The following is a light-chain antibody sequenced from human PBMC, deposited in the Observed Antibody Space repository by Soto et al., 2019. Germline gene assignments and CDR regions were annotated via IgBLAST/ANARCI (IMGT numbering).Light chain of an antibody. J-gene: IGKJ1*01. V-gene: IGKV1-5*03. CDR1: QSISSW. CDR2: KAS. CDR3: QQYENYST. Sequence: DIQMTQSPSTLSASVGDRVTITCRASQSISSWLAWYQQKPGKAPKLLIYKASSLESGVPSRFSGSGSGTAFTLTISSLQPDDFATYYCQQYENYSTFGQGTKVDVK.